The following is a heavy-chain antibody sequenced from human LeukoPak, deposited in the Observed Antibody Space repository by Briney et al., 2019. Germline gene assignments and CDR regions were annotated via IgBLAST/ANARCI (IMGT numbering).Heavy chain of an antibody. V-gene: IGHV3-74*01. CDR2: IYVDGRTT. CDR1: GFTFSNYW. J-gene: IGHJ5*02. Sequence: GGSLRLSCVASGFTFSNYWMHWVRQPPGKGLVWVSCIYVDGRTTNYADSVKGQFTISRDNARNTVYLEMNSLSVEDTATYYCIRDFRSADLWGQGTLVTVTS. CDR3: IRDFRSADL.